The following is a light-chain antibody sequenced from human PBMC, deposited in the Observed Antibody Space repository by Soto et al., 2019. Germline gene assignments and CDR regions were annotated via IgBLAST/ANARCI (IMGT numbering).Light chain of an antibody. J-gene: IGLJ1*01. Sequence: QSVLTQPASLSGSPGQSITISCTGTSSDVGGYDYVSWYQLHPGKAPKLMGFEVSNRPSGVSSRFSGSKSGNTAFLTISGLQAEDEADYFCSSYSISTADLFGTGTKVTVL. CDR2: EVS. V-gene: IGLV2-14*01. CDR3: SSYSISTADL. CDR1: SSDVGGYDY.